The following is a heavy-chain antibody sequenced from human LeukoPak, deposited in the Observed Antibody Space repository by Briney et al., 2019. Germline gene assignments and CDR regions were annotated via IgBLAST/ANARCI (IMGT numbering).Heavy chain of an antibody. D-gene: IGHD4-17*01. V-gene: IGHV1-2*02. CDR2: INPNSGGT. CDR1: GYTFTGYY. CDR3: ARDLGGSGDYVSYWFDP. Sequence: LWASVKVSCKASGYTFTGYYMHWVRQAPGQGLEWMGWINPNSGGTNYAQKFQGRVTMTRDTSISTAYLELSRLRSDDTAVYYCARDLGGSGDYVSYWFDPWGQGTLVTVSS. J-gene: IGHJ5*02.